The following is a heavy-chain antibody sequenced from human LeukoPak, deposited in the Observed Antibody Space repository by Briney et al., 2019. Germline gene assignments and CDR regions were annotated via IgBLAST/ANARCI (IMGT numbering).Heavy chain of an antibody. D-gene: IGHD2-2*03. CDR1: GFTFSSYG. V-gene: IGHV3-30*02. J-gene: IGHJ4*02. CDR3: AEDLDIVVVPASTGFDY. CDR2: IRYDGSNK. Sequence: GGSLRLSCAASGFTFSSYGMHWVRQAPGKGLEWVAFIRYDGSNKYYADSVKGRFTISRGNFKNTLYLQMNSLRAEDTAVYYCAEDLDIVVVPASTGFDYWGQGTLVTVSS.